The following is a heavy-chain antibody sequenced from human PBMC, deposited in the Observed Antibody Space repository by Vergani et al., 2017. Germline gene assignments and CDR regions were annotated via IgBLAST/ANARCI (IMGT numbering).Heavy chain of an antibody. J-gene: IGHJ4*02. CDR1: GYTFTSYG. CDR2: ISAYNGNT. V-gene: IGHV1-18*01. CDR3: ARDGGTWIQLWLPSDY. D-gene: IGHD5-18*01. Sequence: QVQLVQSGAEVKKPGASVKVSCKASGYTFTSYGISWVRQAPGQGLEWMGWISAYNGNTNYAQKLQGRVTMTTDTSTSTPYMELRSLRSDDTAVYYCARDGGTWIQLWLPSDYWGQGTLVTVSS.